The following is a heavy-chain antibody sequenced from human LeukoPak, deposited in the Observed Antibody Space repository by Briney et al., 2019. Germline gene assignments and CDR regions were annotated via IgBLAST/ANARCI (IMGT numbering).Heavy chain of an antibody. J-gene: IGHJ3*02. CDR3: ARDLLNAFDI. V-gene: IGHV4-38-2*02. CDR2: IYHSGST. CDR1: GYSISSGYY. D-gene: IGHD2/OR15-2a*01. Sequence: SETLSLTCTVSGYSISSGYYWGWIRQPPGKGLERIGSIYHSGSTYYNPSLKSRVTISVDTSKNQFSLKLSSVTAADTAVYYCARDLLNAFDIWGQGTMVTVSS.